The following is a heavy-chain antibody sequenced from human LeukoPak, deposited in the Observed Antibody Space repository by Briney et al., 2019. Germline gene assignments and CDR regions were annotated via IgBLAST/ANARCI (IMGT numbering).Heavy chain of an antibody. Sequence: PSETLSLTCTVSGGSISSSSYYWGWIRQSPGKGLEWIGSAYYSGSPYYDPSLKSRVTISVDTSKNQFSLKLSSVTAADTAVYYCASHSAEYDILTGYHSYNSFDPWGQGILVTVSS. V-gene: IGHV4-39*01. D-gene: IGHD3-9*01. CDR3: ASHSAEYDILTGYHSYNSFDP. CDR2: AYYSGSP. J-gene: IGHJ5*02. CDR1: GGSISSSSYY.